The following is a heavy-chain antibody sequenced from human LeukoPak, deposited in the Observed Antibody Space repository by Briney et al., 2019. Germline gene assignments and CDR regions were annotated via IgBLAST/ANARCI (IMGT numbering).Heavy chain of an antibody. CDR3: ARSKIAVTDPGGFDY. J-gene: IGHJ4*02. Sequence: GGSLRLSCAASGFTFSSYAMHWVRQAPGKGLEYVSAISSNGGSTYYANSVKGRFTISRDNSKNTLYLQMGSLRAEDMAVYYCARSKIAVTDPGGFDYWGQGTLVTVSS. CDR2: ISSNGGST. CDR1: GFTFSSYA. V-gene: IGHV3-64*01. D-gene: IGHD6-19*01.